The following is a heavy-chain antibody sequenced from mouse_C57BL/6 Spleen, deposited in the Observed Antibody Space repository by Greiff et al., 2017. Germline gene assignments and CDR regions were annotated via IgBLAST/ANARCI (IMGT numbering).Heavy chain of an antibody. D-gene: IGHD1-1*01. CDR1: GFTFSDYG. Sequence: EVMLVESGGGLVKPGGSLKLSCAASGFTFSDYGMPWVRQAPEKGLEWVAYISSGSSTIYSADTVKGRFTISRDNAKNTLFLQMTRLMSEDTAMYYCARHPHYGSSPYYAMDYWGQGTSVTVSS. V-gene: IGHV5-17*01. CDR3: ARHPHYGSSPYYAMDY. J-gene: IGHJ4*01. CDR2: ISSGSSTI.